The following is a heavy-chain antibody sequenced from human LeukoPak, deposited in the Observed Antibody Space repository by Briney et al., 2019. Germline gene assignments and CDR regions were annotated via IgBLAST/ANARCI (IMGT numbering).Heavy chain of an antibody. Sequence: GGSLRLSCAASGFTFSSYAMSWVRQAPGKGPEWVSAISGSGGSTYYADSVKGRFTISRDNSKNTLYLQMNSLRAEDTAVYYCAKDPFLGGAVAEGDWFDPWGQGTLVTVSS. CDR1: GFTFSSYA. J-gene: IGHJ5*02. D-gene: IGHD6-19*01. CDR3: AKDPFLGGAVAEGDWFDP. V-gene: IGHV3-23*01. CDR2: ISGSGGST.